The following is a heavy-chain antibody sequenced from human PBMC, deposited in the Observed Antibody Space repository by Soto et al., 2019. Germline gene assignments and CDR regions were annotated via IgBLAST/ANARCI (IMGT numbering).Heavy chain of an antibody. CDR3: ARDKFSGGYYYFDY. J-gene: IGHJ4*02. V-gene: IGHV3-30-3*01. CDR2: ISYDGNNK. Sequence: ESGGGVVQPGRSLRLSCAASGFTFSNYAMHWVRQAPGKGLAGVAVISYDGNNKYYADSVKGRFTISRDNSRNTLYQQMNTLRAEDTAVYYCARDKFSGGYYYFDYWGQGTLVTVSS. CDR1: GFTFSNYA. D-gene: IGHD3-22*01.